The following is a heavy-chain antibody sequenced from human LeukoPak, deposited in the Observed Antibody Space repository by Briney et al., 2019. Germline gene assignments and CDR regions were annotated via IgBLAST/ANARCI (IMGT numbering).Heavy chain of an antibody. J-gene: IGHJ4*02. CDR2: INWAGDRT. CDR3: VRVDTDYANDY. V-gene: IGHV3-20*04. CDR1: GFTFDDYG. Sequence: GGSLRLSCAASGFTFDDYGMALVRQVPGKGLEWVSDINWAGDRTRYADSVKGRFTISRENAKNSLYLQMNSLSVGDTAFYYCVRVDTDYANDYWGQGALVTVSS. D-gene: IGHD4-17*01.